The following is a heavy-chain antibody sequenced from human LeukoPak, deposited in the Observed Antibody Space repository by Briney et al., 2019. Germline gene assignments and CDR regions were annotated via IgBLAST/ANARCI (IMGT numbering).Heavy chain of an antibody. J-gene: IGHJ5*02. V-gene: IGHV1-18*01. CDR3: ARVTDSSGYYSLYDNWFDP. CDR1: GYTFTSYG. Sequence: ASVKVSCKASGYTFTSYGISWVRQAPGQGLEWMGWISAYNGKTNYAQKLQGRVTMTTDTSTSTAYMELRSLRSDDTAVYYCARVTDSSGYYSLYDNWFDPWGQGTLVTVSS. CDR2: ISAYNGKT. D-gene: IGHD3-22*01.